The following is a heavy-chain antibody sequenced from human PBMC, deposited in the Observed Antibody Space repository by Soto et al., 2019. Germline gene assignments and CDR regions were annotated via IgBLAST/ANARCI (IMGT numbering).Heavy chain of an antibody. CDR2: MYYSGST. Sequence: QLQLQESGPGLVKPSETLSLTCAVSGGSISSRSYYWGWIRQPPGKGLEWIGSMYYSGSTYYNPSLKSRVTISVDPSKTQFSLKLSAVTAADTAVYYCAADTVTLYYYYYGMDVWGQGTTVTVSS. V-gene: IGHV4-39*01. J-gene: IGHJ6*02. D-gene: IGHD4-17*01. CDR1: GGSISSRSYY. CDR3: AADTVTLYYYYYGMDV.